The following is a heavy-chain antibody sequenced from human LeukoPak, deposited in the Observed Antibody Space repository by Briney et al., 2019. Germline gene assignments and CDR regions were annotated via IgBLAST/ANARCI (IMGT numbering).Heavy chain of an antibody. J-gene: IGHJ1*01. CDR1: GFTFSSYG. V-gene: IGHV3-30*03. CDR2: ISYDGSNK. D-gene: IGHD3-22*01. Sequence: GGSLRLSCAASGFTFSSYGMHWVRQAPGKGLEWVAVISYDGSNKYYADSVKGRFTISRDNSKNTLYLQMNSLRAEDTAVYYCAREYGVVVVITSSARGGYFQHWGQGTLVTVSS. CDR3: AREYGVVVVITSSARGGYFQH.